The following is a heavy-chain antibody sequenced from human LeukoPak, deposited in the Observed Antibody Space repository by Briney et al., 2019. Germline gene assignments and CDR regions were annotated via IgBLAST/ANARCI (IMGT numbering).Heavy chain of an antibody. J-gene: IGHJ6*03. CDR3: ARETSQKGAHYMDV. Sequence: PSETLSLTCTVSGGSISNKYWSWIRQPPGKGLEWIGYIYYSGSTNYNPSLKSRVTISVDTSKNQFSLKVSSVTAADTAVYYCARETSQKGAHYMDVWGKGTTVTISS. CDR1: GGSISNKY. CDR2: IYYSGST. V-gene: IGHV4-59*01. D-gene: IGHD3-16*01.